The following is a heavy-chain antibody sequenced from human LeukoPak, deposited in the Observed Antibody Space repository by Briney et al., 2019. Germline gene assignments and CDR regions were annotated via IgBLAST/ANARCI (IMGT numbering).Heavy chain of an antibody. CDR1: RFSFSDYT. V-gene: IGHV3-23*01. CDR2: IRHSGVDS. D-gene: IGHD2-15*01. Sequence: GGSLRLSCAASRFSFSDYTMSWVRRLPGKGLEWVSGIRHSGVDSSYADSVKGRFTISRDNSKNMLYLQMNSLRDDDTGVYYCARDRRATPMYFFDFWGQGTPVTVSS. CDR3: ARDRRATPMYFFDF. J-gene: IGHJ4*02.